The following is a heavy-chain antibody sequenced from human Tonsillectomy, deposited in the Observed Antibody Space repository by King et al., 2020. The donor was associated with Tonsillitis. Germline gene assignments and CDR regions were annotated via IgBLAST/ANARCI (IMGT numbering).Heavy chain of an antibody. D-gene: IGHD3-22*01. V-gene: IGHV3-23*04. Sequence: VQLVESGGALVQPGGSLRLSCAASGFTFTSYAMSWVRQAPGKGLEWVSTISSSVGRTYYADSVKGRLTISRDNSKNTLYLQVSSLRAEDTAVYFCAKGEDYYVSSAYFFDYWGQGTLVTVSS. CDR1: GFTFTSYA. CDR3: AKGEDYYVSSAYFFDY. J-gene: IGHJ4*02. CDR2: ISSSVGRT.